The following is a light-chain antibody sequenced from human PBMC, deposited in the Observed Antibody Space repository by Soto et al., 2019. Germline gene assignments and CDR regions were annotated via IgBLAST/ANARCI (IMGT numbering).Light chain of an antibody. CDR1: QSITDY. CDR3: HQSYSSPRT. Sequence: IQMTQSPSSLSASVGDRVTITCRTSQSITDYLNWYQQKPGKAPKFLIYAASSLQSGVPPRFSGSGSGTDFTLTISSLQPEDSATYYCHQSYSSPRTFGQGTKVDIK. V-gene: IGKV1-39*01. CDR2: AAS. J-gene: IGKJ1*01.